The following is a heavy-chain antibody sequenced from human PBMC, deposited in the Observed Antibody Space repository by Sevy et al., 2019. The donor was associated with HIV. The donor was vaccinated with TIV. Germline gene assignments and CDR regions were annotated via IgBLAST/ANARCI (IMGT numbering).Heavy chain of an antibody. D-gene: IGHD6-25*01. CDR3: AGENACGRGYS. Sequence: SETLSLTCTVSGGSIFSNYWGWIRQPPGRGLEWIANIYYNGNTNYNPSLKCRVTISLDTSKDQFFLWLNFVTAADTAIYYCAGENACGRGYSWGQGTLVTVSS. J-gene: IGHJ4*02. CDR1: GGSIFSNY. CDR2: IYYNGNT. V-gene: IGHV4-59*08.